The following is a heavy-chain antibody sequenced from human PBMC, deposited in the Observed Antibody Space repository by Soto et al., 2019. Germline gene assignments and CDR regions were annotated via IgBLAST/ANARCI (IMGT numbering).Heavy chain of an antibody. CDR2: ISSSSSTI. V-gene: IGHV3-48*02. CDR1: GFTFSSYS. Sequence: SGGSLRLSCAASGFTFSSYSMNWVRQAPGKGLEWVSYISSSSSTIYYADSVKGRFTISRDNAKNSLYLQMNSLRDEDTAVYYCARVARDSSGYYYGFAFDIWGQGTMVTVSS. J-gene: IGHJ3*02. CDR3: ARVARDSSGYYYGFAFDI. D-gene: IGHD3-22*01.